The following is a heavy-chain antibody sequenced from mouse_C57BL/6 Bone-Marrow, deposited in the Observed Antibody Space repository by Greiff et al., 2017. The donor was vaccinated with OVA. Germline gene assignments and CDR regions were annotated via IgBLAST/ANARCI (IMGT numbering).Heavy chain of an antibody. V-gene: IGHV7-1*01. CDR3: ARSTVVGKNYFDY. J-gene: IGHJ2*01. D-gene: IGHD1-1*01. CDR1: GFTFSDFY. Sequence: EVKLVESGGGLVQSGRSLRLSCATSGFTFSDFYMEWVRQAPGKGLEWIAASRNKANDYTTEYSASVKGRFIVSRDTSQSILYLQMNALRADDTAIYYCARSTVVGKNYFDYWGQGTTLTVSS. CDR2: SRNKANDYTT.